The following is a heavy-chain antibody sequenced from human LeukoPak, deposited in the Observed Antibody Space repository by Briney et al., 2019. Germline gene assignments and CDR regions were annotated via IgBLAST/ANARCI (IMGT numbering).Heavy chain of an antibody. CDR2: FHHSGTA. CDR3: ASLGGYYESSSYSQLDAFDI. CDR1: NGSISNYF. Sequence: PSETLSLTCTVSNGSISNYFWSWIRQPPGKGLEWIGYFHHSGTANYNPSLMSRVNISIDTSEHRRSLKLSSVTAADTALYYCASLGGYYESSSYSQLDAFDIWGQGTMVTVSS. D-gene: IGHD3-22*01. J-gene: IGHJ3*02. V-gene: IGHV4-59*01.